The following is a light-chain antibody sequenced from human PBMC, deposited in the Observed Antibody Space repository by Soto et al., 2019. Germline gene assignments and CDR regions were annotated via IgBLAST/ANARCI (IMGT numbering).Light chain of an antibody. CDR1: SSNIGTYY. CDR2: DNN. CDR3: GTWDSSLSAVV. V-gene: IGLV1-51*01. Sequence: QSVLTQPPSVSAAPGQKVAISCSGSSSNIGTYYVSWYQHVPGAAPKLLIYDNNERPSGIPDRFSGSKSGTSATLGITGLQTEDEADYHCGTWDSSLSAVVFGGGTK. J-gene: IGLJ2*01.